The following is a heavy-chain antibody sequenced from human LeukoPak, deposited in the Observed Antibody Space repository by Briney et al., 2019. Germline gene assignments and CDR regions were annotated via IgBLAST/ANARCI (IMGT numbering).Heavy chain of an antibody. J-gene: IGHJ2*01. CDR2: IYYSGST. CDR3: ASSPDLNWVWYFDL. V-gene: IGHV4-59*01. Sequence: SETLSLTCTVSGGSISSYYWSWIRQPPGKGLEWIGYIYYSGSTNYNPSLKSRVTISVDTSKNQFSLKLSSVTAADTAVYYCASSPDLNWVWYFDLWGRGTLVTASS. CDR1: GGSISSYY. D-gene: IGHD1-1*01.